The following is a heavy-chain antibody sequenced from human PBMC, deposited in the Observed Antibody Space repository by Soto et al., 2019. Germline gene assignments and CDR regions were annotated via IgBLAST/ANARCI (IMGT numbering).Heavy chain of an antibody. D-gene: IGHD3-10*01. CDR2: ISSSGSTI. CDR1: GFTFSSYE. V-gene: IGHV3-48*03. CDR3: ARGPMVRGVIAYYYYGMDV. J-gene: IGHJ6*02. Sequence: VGSLRLSCAASGFTFSSYEMNWVRQAPGKGLEWVSYISSSGSTIYYADSVKGRFTISRDNAKNSLYLQMNSLRAEDTAVYYCARGPMVRGVIAYYYYGMDVWGQGTTVTVS.